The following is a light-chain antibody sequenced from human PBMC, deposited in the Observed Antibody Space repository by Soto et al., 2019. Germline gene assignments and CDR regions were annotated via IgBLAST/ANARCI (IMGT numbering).Light chain of an antibody. V-gene: IGLV3-21*04. Sequence: SYELTQPPSVSVAPGKTARISCGGDNVGSKSVHWYQQKPGQAPVLVISYDSDRPSGIPERFSGSNSGNTATLTISRVEAGDEADYYCQVWDRSGDHVEFGGGTKLTVL. CDR1: NVGSKS. J-gene: IGLJ2*01. CDR3: QVWDRSGDHVE. CDR2: YDS.